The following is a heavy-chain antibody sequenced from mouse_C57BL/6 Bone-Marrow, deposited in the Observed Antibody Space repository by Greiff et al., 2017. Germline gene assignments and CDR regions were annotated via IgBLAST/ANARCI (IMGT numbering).Heavy chain of an antibody. CDR1: GFTFSSYG. CDR2: ISSGGSYT. Sequence: EVKLVESGGDLVKPGGSLKLSCAASGFTFSSYGMSWVRQTPDKRLEWVATISSGGSYTYYPDSVKGRFTISRDNAKNTLYLQMSSLKSEDTAMYYCASYYSNYWGQGTSVTVSS. D-gene: IGHD2-5*01. V-gene: IGHV5-6*01. CDR3: ASYYSNY. J-gene: IGHJ4*01.